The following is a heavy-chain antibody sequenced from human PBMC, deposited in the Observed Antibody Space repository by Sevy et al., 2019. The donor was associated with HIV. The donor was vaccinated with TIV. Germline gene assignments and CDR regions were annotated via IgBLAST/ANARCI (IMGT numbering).Heavy chain of an antibody. CDR3: AKDIVHSSGWHFLFDY. CDR2: ISWNSGSI. D-gene: IGHD6-19*01. J-gene: IGHJ4*02. Sequence: GGSLRLSCAASGFTFDDYAMHWVRQAPGKGLEWVSGISWNSGSIGYADSVKGRFTISRDNAKNSLYLQMNSLRAEDTALYYCAKDIVHSSGWHFLFDYWGQGTLVTVSS. V-gene: IGHV3-9*01. CDR1: GFTFDDYA.